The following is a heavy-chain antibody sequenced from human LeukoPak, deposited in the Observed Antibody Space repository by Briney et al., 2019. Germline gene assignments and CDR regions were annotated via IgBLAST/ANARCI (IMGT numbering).Heavy chain of an antibody. CDR2: ISAYNGNT. CDR1: GYTFTSYG. CDR3: ARDEGVLLWFGEPTLFDY. D-gene: IGHD3-10*01. Sequence: ASVKVSCKASGYTFTSYGISWVRQAPGQGLEWMGWISAYNGNTNYAQKLQGRVTMTTDTSTSTAYMELRSLRSDDTAVYYCARDEGVLLWFGEPTLFDYWGQETLVTVSS. V-gene: IGHV1-18*01. J-gene: IGHJ4*02.